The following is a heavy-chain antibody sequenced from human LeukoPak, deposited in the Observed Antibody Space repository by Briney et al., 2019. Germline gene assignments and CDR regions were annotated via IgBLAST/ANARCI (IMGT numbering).Heavy chain of an antibody. CDR1: GFTFNSYT. J-gene: IGHJ4*02. D-gene: IGHD1-26*01. CDR2: ISSGSTYR. V-gene: IGHV3-21*01. Sequence: GGSLRLSCTASGFTFNSYTMNWVRQAPGKGLEWVSSISSGSTYRYYADSVKGRFTISRDNAENSLFLQMNSLRAEDTAVYYCARDRDSGSSLDYWGQGTLVTVSS. CDR3: ARDRDSGSSLDY.